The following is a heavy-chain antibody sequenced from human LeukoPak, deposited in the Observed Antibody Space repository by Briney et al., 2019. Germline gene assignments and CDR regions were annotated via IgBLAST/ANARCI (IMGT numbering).Heavy chain of an antibody. D-gene: IGHD2-15*01. CDR3: ARDTHYCSGGSCQGD. CDR1: GFTVSSNY. CDR2: MWSGGST. J-gene: IGHJ4*02. V-gene: IGHV3-66*01. Sequence: GGSLRLSCAASGFTVSSNYMSWVRQAPGKGLEWVSVMWSGGSTYYADSVKGRFTISRDNSKNTLYLQMNSLRAEDTAVYYCARDTHYCSGGSCQGDWGQGTLVTV.